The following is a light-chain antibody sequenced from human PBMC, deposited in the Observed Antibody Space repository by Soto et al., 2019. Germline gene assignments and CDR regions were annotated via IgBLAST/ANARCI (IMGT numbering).Light chain of an antibody. CDR1: QDIRGA. CDR3: QQFNSYPIT. V-gene: IGKV1-13*02. J-gene: IGKJ5*01. CDR2: DVS. Sequence: AIQVTQSPSSLSASLGDRVTITCLASQDIRGALAWYQQKPGKAPKLLIYDVSTLESGVPSRFSGSGSGTEFTLTISSLQPEDFGTYYCQQFNSYPITFGHGTRLEIK.